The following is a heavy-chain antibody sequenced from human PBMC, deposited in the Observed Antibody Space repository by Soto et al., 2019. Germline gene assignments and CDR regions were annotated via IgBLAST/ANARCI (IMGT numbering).Heavy chain of an antibody. Sequence: EVQLVESGGGLVKPGESLRLSCAASGFTFTNAWMNWVRQAPGKGLEWVGRIRSKTDGGTPDYAAPMKGRFTISRDDSKNTLYVQMNSLKTEDTAIYYGTTEKGYWGQGTLVTVSS. CDR1: GFTFTNAW. J-gene: IGHJ4*02. CDR3: TTEKGY. CDR2: IRSKTDGGTP. V-gene: IGHV3-15*07.